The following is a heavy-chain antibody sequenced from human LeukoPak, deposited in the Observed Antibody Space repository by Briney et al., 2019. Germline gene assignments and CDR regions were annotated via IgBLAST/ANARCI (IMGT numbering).Heavy chain of an antibody. V-gene: IGHV4-61*02. CDR2: IYTSGST. CDR1: GGSISSGSYY. CDR3: ARDLGDYSLDY. D-gene: IGHD2-15*01. Sequence: PSQTLSLTCTASGGSISSGSYYWSWIRQPAGKGLEWIGRIYTSGSTNYNPSLKSRVTISVDTSKNQFSLKLSSVTAADTAVYYCARDLGDYSLDYWGQGTLVTVSS. J-gene: IGHJ4*02.